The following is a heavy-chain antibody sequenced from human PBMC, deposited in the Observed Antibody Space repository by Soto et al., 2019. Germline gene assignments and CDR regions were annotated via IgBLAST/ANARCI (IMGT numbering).Heavy chain of an antibody. D-gene: IGHD2-2*01. Sequence: SETLSLTCTVSGSSVSSGYYWVWIRQPPGKGLEWIGSIFYSGNPYYNPSLKSRVTISEDTSKNQFSLNLSSVTAADTAVYFCASSKSYYSYGMDVWGQGTTVTVSS. CDR2: IFYSGNP. V-gene: IGHV4-38-2*02. CDR3: ASSKSYYSYGMDV. J-gene: IGHJ6*02. CDR1: GSSVSSGYY.